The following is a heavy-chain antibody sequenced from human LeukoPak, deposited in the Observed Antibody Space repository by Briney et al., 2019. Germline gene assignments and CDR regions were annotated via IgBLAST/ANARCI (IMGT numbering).Heavy chain of an antibody. CDR1: GFTFDDYA. J-gene: IGHJ6*02. CDR3: AKDIRITMVRGPHPYYYGMDV. Sequence: GRSLRLSCAASGFTFDDYAMHWVRQAPGKGLEWVSGISWSGGSIGYADSVKGRFTISRDNAKNSLYLQMNSLRAEDTALYYCAKDIRITMVRGPHPYYYGMDVWGQGTTVTVSS. V-gene: IGHV3-9*01. CDR2: ISWSGGSI. D-gene: IGHD3-10*01.